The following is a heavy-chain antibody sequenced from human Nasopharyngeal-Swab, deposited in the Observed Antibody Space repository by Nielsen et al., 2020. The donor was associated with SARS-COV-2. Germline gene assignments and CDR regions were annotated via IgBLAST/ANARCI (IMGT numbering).Heavy chain of an antibody. CDR3: AREVIIMGTTMTGADADDGLH. V-gene: IGHV3-30-3*01. CDR2: TSYDGTNK. J-gene: IGHJ4*02. D-gene: IGHD1-26*01. Sequence: VRQAPGKGLEWVAVTSYDGTNKYYADSVEGRFTISRDNSKNTLYLQMNSLRVEDTAVYYCAREVIIMGTTMTGADADDGLHWGQGTLVTVSS.